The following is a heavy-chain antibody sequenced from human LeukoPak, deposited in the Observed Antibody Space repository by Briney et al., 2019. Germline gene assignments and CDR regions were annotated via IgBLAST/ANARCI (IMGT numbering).Heavy chain of an antibody. D-gene: IGHD6-13*01. CDR2: INHSGST. V-gene: IGHV4-34*01. J-gene: IGHJ5*02. CDR3: ARGYRIAAAGTKRFDP. CDR1: GGSFSGYY. Sequence: SETLSLTCAVYGGSFSGYYWSWIRQPPGKGLEWIGEINHSGSTNYNPSLKSRVTISVDTSKNQFSLKLSSVTAADTAEYYCARGYRIAAAGTKRFDPWGQGTLVTVSS.